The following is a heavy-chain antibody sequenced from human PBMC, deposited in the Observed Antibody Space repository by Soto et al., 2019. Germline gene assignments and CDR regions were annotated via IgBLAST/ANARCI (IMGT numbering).Heavy chain of an antibody. CDR2: IIPIHGIT. CDR1: GATFSSYT. V-gene: IGHV1-69*10. D-gene: IGHD6-13*01. CDR3: ARGSSTSCNHY. Sequence: SVKVSCKASGATFSSYTISWVRQAPGQGLEWMGWIIPIHGITNYAQKLQGRVTMTTDTSTSTAYMELRSLRSDDTAVYYCARGSSTSCNHYSGPRTLVTVSS. J-gene: IGHJ4*02.